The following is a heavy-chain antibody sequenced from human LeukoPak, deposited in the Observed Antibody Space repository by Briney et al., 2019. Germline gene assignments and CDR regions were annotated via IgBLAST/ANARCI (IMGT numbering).Heavy chain of an antibody. V-gene: IGHV3-30*04. Sequence: GGSLRLSCAASGFTFSSYAMHWVRQAPGKGLEWVAVISYDGSNKYYADSVKGRFTISRDNSKNTLYLQMNSLRAEDTAVYYCARRAGAYSHPYDYWGQGTLVTVSS. D-gene: IGHD4/OR15-4a*01. CDR1: GFTFSSYA. CDR2: ISYDGSNK. J-gene: IGHJ4*02. CDR3: ARRAGAYSHPYDY.